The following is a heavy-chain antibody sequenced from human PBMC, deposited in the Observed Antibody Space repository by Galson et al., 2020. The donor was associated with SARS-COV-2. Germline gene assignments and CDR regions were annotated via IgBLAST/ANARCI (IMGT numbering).Heavy chain of an antibody. J-gene: IGHJ4*02. CDR1: GFTFSSYA. CDR3: AREGQWLVLGDYFDY. V-gene: IGHV3-30-3*01. D-gene: IGHD6-19*01. Sequence: GGSLRLSCAASGFTFSSYAMHWVRQAPGKGLEWVAVISYDGSNKYYADSVKGRFTISRDNSKNTLYLQMNSLRAEDTAVYYCAREGQWLVLGDYFDYWGQGTLVTVSS. CDR2: ISYDGSNK.